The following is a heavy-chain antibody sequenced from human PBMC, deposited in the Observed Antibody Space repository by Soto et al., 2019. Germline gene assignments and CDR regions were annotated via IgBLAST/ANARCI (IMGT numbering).Heavy chain of an antibody. J-gene: IGHJ6*04. V-gene: IGHV1-69*01. CDR3: ASDVRGWYWGYGMDV. CDR1: GGTFSSYA. Sequence: QVQLVQSGAEVKKPGSSVKVSCQASGGTFSSYAISWVRQAPGQGLEWMGGIIPIFGTANYAQKFQGRVTITADESTSTAYMELSSLRSVDTAVYYCASDVRGWYWGYGMDVWGKGTTVTVSS. CDR2: IIPIFGTA. D-gene: IGHD6-19*01.